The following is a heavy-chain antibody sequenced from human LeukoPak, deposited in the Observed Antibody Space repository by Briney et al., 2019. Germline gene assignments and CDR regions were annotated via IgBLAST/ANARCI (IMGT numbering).Heavy chain of an antibody. D-gene: IGHD3-16*01. CDR2: ISCSGDTK. V-gene: IGHV3-48*03. Sequence: GGSLRLSWGASGFTFSSYEMNWVRQAPGKGLEWLSYISCSGDTKYYADSVKGRFTISRDNAKNSLYLQMNSLRAEDTAVYYCARDERVGVMRVRASDIWGQGTMVTVSS. CDR3: ARDERVGVMRVRASDI. CDR1: GFTFSSYE. J-gene: IGHJ3*02.